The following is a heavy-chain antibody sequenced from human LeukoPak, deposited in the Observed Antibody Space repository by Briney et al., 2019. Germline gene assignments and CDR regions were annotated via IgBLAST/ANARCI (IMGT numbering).Heavy chain of an antibody. CDR2: ISAYNGNT. J-gene: IGHJ5*02. Sequence: GASVKASCKASGYTFTSCAISWVRQAPGQGLEWMGWISAYNGNTNSAQKLQGRVTMTTDTSTSTAYMELRSLRSDDTAVYYCARVGTSSWYSTGWFDPWGQGTLVTVSS. V-gene: IGHV1-18*01. D-gene: IGHD6-13*01. CDR1: GYTFTSCA. CDR3: ARVGTSSWYSTGWFDP.